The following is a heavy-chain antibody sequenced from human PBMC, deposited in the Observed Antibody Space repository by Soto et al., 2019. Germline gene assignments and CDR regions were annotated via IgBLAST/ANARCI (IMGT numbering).Heavy chain of an antibody. J-gene: IGHJ4*02. CDR2: IDPSDSYT. Sequence: PVESLTISCKVSGYSFTSYGIIWVRQMPGKGLEWMGRIDPSDSYTNYSPSFQCHVTISADKSISTAYLQWSSLKASDTAMYYCARRVDYADYWGQGTLVTVSS. CDR3: ARRVDYADY. CDR1: GYSFTSYG. V-gene: IGHV5-10-1*01.